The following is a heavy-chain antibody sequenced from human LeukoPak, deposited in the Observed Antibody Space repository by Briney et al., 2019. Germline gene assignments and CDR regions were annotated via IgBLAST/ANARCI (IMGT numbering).Heavy chain of an antibody. D-gene: IGHD3-10*01. Sequence: PSETLSLTCTVSGGSISTSSYYWGWVRQPPGKGLEWIGNIFYSGSTYYSPSLKSRVTISVDTSKNQFSLKLSSVTAADTAVYYCARGEVRGVIISRYYFDYWGQGTLVTVSS. CDR3: ARGEVRGVIISRYYFDY. CDR1: GGSISTSSYY. CDR2: IFYSGST. V-gene: IGHV4-39*07. J-gene: IGHJ4*02.